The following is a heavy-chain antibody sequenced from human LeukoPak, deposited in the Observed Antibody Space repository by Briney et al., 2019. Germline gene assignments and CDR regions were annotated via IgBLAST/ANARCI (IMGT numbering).Heavy chain of an antibody. CDR1: GFTFSSYS. V-gene: IGHV3-21*01. D-gene: IGHD3-9*01. CDR2: ISSSSSYI. Sequence: GGSLRLSCAASGFTFSSYSMNWVRQAPGKGLEWVSSISSSSSYIYYADSVKGRFTISRDNAKNSLYLQMNSLRAEDTAVYYCARKGILTGYYTHYYMDVWGKGTTVTVSS. J-gene: IGHJ6*03. CDR3: ARKGILTGYYTHYYMDV.